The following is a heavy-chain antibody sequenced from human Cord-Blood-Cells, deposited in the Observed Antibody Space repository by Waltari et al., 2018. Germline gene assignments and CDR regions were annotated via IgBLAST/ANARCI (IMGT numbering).Heavy chain of an antibody. CDR3: ARGRVIRGYSGYDLSD. CDR1: GGTFSSYA. D-gene: IGHD5-12*01. CDR2: IIPSFGTA. J-gene: IGHJ4*02. V-gene: IGHV1-69*01. Sequence: QVQLVQSGAEVKKPGSSVKVSCKASGGTFSSYAISWVRQAPGQGLEWMGGIIPSFGTANYAQKFQGRVTITADESTSTAYMELSSLRSEDTAVYYCARGRVIRGYSGYDLSDWGQGTLVTVSS.